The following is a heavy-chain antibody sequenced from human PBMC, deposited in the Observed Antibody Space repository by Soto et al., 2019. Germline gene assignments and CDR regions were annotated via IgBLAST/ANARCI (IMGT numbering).Heavy chain of an antibody. CDR1: GGSISSYY. J-gene: IGHJ6*03. V-gene: IGHV4-59*01. CDR3: ARGYCSGGSCYYYYYYMDV. CDR2: IYYSGST. D-gene: IGHD2-15*01. Sequence: QVQLQESGPGLVKPSETLSLTCTVSGGSISSYYWSWIRQPPGKGLEWIGYIYYSGSTNYNPSLKSRVTISVDTSKNQFSLKLSSVTAADTAVYYCARGYCSGGSCYYYYYYMDVWGKGTTVTVSS.